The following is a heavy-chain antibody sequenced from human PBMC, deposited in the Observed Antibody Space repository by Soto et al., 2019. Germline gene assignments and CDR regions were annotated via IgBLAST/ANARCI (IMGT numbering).Heavy chain of an antibody. CDR2: INPSGGGT. V-gene: IGHV1-46*01. CDR3: AREGSSGWPFDY. CDR1: GYTFTSYY. D-gene: IGHD6-19*01. J-gene: IGHJ4*02. Sequence: ASVKVSFKASGYTFTSYYMHWVRQAPGQGLEWMGIINPSGGGTSYAQKFQGRVTMTRDTSTSTVYMELSSLRSEDTAVYYCAREGSSGWPFDYWGQGTLVTVSS.